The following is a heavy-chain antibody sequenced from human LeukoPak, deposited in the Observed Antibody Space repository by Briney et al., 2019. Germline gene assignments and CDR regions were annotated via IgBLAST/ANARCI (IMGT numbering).Heavy chain of an antibody. Sequence: SETLSLTCTVSGGPISSYYWSWIRQPPGKGLEWIGYIYYSGSTNYNPSLKSRVTISVDTSKNQFSLKLSSVTAADTAVYYCASWGPVGAARFDYWGQGTLVTVSS. V-gene: IGHV4-59*01. CDR2: IYYSGST. J-gene: IGHJ4*02. CDR1: GGPISSYY. CDR3: ASWGPVGAARFDY. D-gene: IGHD1-26*01.